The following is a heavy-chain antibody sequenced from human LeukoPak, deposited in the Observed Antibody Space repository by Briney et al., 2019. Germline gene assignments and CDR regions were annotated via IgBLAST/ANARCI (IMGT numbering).Heavy chain of an antibody. CDR1: GGSISSHS. J-gene: IGHJ5*02. D-gene: IGHD3-10*01. Sequence: AETLSLTCTASGGSISSHSWSWIRQPAGKGLEWTGRIFTSGSTFYNASVMSRVTISGDKSKNKLSLKLSTVTAADTAVYYCARVGFGFRSSYNWFDPWGQGTLVTVSS. CDR2: IFTSGST. CDR3: ARVGFGFRSSYNWFDP. V-gene: IGHV4-4*07.